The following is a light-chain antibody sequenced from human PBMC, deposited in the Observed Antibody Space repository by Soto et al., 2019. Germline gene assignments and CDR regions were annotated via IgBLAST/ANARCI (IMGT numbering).Light chain of an antibody. CDR2: AAS. V-gene: IGKV1-9*01. CDR1: QCISNY. Sequence: EIQLTQSPSFLSASVGDRVTITCRASQCISNYLAWYQQKLGKAPKLLISAASTLQSGVPSRFSGSGSGTEFTLTISSLQPEDFATYYCQQLNSYPLTFGGRTRLEIK. J-gene: IGKJ5*01. CDR3: QQLNSYPLT.